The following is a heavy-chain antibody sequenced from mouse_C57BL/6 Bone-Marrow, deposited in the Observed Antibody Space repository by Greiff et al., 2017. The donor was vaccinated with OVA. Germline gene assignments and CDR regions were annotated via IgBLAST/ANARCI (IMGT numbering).Heavy chain of an antibody. J-gene: IGHJ2*01. D-gene: IGHD1-1*01. V-gene: IGHV1-9*01. CDR3: ARTPSHYYGSSYDDY. Sequence: QVQLKQSGAELMKPGASVKLSCKATGYTFTGYWIEWVKQRPGHGLEWIGEILPGSGSTNYNEKFKGKATFTADTSSNTAYMQLSSLTTEDSAIYYCARTPSHYYGSSYDDYWGQGTTLTVSS. CDR1: GYTFTGYW. CDR2: ILPGSGST.